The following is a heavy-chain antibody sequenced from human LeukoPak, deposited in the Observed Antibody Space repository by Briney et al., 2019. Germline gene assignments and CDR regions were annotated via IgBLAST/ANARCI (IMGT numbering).Heavy chain of an antibody. D-gene: IGHD4-17*01. CDR1: GFMFSSYE. V-gene: IGHV3-20*04. CDR2: INWNGGST. Sequence: GGSLRLSCAASGFMFSSYEMNWVRQAPRKGLEWVSGINWNGGSTGYADSVKGRFTISRDNAKNSLYLQMNSLRAEDTALYYCARGHDGDYLGTWSSPDYWGQGTLVTVSS. CDR3: ARGHDGDYLGTWSSPDY. J-gene: IGHJ4*02.